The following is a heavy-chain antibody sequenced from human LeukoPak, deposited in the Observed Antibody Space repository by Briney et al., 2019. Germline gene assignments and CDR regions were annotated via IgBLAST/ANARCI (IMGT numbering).Heavy chain of an antibody. CDR1: GLTFRTTW. CDR2: MNGEGTTI. Sequence: GGSLRLSCATSGLTFRTTWMHWVRQAPGKGLMWVSRMNGEGTTIDYADPVKGRFTVSRDYAKNTLFLQMNNLRTEDTALYFCATARNFRFEYWGQGSLVIVSA. CDR3: ATARNFRFEY. J-gene: IGHJ4*02. D-gene: IGHD1-7*01. V-gene: IGHV3-74*01.